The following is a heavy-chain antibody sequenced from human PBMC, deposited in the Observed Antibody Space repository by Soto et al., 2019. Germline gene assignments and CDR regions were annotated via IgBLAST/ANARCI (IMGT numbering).Heavy chain of an antibody. V-gene: IGHV4-59*01. CDR2: IYYSGST. Sequence: SETLSLTCTVSGGSISSYYWSWIRQPPGKGLEWIGYIYYSGSTNYNPSLKSRVTISVDTSKNQFSLKLSSVTAADTAVYYCAGLPFLRSFVDYWGQGTLVTVSS. CDR3: AGLPFLRSFVDY. D-gene: IGHD4-17*01. J-gene: IGHJ4*02. CDR1: GGSISSYY.